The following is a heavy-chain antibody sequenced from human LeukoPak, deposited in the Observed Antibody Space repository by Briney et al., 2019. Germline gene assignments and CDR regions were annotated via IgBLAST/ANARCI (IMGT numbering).Heavy chain of an antibody. J-gene: IGHJ3*02. D-gene: IGHD6-13*01. V-gene: IGHV3-43*02. CDR1: GSTSDVYA. CDR2: ISGDGGST. Sequence: GRSLRLSCAAAGSTSDVYALHWVRQDPGKGLEWVSLISGDGGSTYYATSVKGRFTISRDNSKNSLYLQMNSLRTEDTALYYCAKVSASSWLGAFDIWGQGTMVTVSS. CDR3: AKVSASSWLGAFDI.